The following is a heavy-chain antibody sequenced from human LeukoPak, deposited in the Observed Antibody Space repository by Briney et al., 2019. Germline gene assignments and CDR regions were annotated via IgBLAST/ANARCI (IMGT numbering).Heavy chain of an antibody. CDR1: GFSFSTYR. CDR3: PRDTLYYYGSSGYPNFDD. Sequence: PGGCLRLSCAASGFSFSTYRMGWVRHAPGEGLEWDSYISASNSTIAYADPLHTRFTITRDNAKNSLYLQMPSIRTEETAVYYCPRDTLYYYGSSGYPNFDDWGQGTLVTVSS. V-gene: IGHV3-48*04. CDR2: ISASNSTI. D-gene: IGHD3-22*01. J-gene: IGHJ4*02.